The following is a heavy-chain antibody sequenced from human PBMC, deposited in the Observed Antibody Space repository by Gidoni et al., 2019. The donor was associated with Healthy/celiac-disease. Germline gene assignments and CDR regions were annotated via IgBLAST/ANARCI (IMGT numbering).Heavy chain of an antibody. D-gene: IGHD3-10*01. V-gene: IGHV3-21*01. J-gene: IGHJ4*02. CDR3: ARDLSYKLDYYFDY. CDR1: GFPFSSYS. CDR2: SSSSSSYI. Sequence: EVQLVESGGGLVKPGGSLRLTCQASGFPFSSYSMNWVRQAPGKGLEWVSSSSSSSSYIYYADSVKGRFTISRDNAKNSLYLQMNSLRAEDTAVYYCARDLSYKLDYYFDYWGQGTLVTVSS.